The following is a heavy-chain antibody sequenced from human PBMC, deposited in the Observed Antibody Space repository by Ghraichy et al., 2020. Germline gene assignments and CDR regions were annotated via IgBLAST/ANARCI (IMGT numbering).Heavy chain of an antibody. Sequence: SETLSLTCTVSGGSISSSSYYWGWIRQPPGKGLEWIGSIYYSGSTYYNPSLKSRVTISVDTSKNQFSLKLSSVTAADTAVYYCARSWEGGDRVAGTCYWGQGTLVTVSS. CDR3: ARSWEGGDRVAGTCY. J-gene: IGHJ4*02. D-gene: IGHD6-19*01. CDR2: IYYSGST. CDR1: GGSISSSSYY. V-gene: IGHV4-39*01.